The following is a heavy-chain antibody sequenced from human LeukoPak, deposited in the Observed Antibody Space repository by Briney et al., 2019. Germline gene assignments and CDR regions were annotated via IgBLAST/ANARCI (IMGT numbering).Heavy chain of an antibody. V-gene: IGHV3-21*01. D-gene: IGHD6-19*01. J-gene: IGHJ4*02. CDR1: GFTFSSYS. Sequence: KTGGSLRLSCAASGFTFSSYSMNWVRQAPGKGLEWVSSISSSSSYIYYADSVKGRFTISRDNAKNSLYLQMNSLRAEDTAVYYCAREGPSIAVAAGDYWGQGTLVTASS. CDR2: ISSSSSYI. CDR3: AREGPSIAVAAGDY.